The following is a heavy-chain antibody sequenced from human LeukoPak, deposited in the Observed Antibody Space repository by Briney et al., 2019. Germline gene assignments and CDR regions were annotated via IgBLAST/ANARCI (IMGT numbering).Heavy chain of an antibody. CDR2: FYYSGST. D-gene: IGHD4-17*01. CDR1: GGSISSSSYY. V-gene: IGHV4-39*01. CDR3: ARHRPDYGDYVAYFDY. Sequence: SETLSLTCTVSGGSISSSSYYWGWIRQPPGKGLEWVGSFYYSGSTYSNPSLKSRLTISVDTSKNQFSLKLSSVTAADTAVYYCARHRPDYGDYVAYFDYWGQGALVTVSS. J-gene: IGHJ4*02.